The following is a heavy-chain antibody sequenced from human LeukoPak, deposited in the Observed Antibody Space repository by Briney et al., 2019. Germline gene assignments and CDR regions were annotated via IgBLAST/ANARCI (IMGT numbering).Heavy chain of an antibody. CDR2: INHSGGT. CDR3: ARFELGSPRGFDY. J-gene: IGHJ4*02. V-gene: IGHV4-34*01. D-gene: IGHD7-27*01. Sequence: PSETLSLTCAAYGGSFSGYYWSWIRQPPGKGLEWIGEINHSGGTNYNPSLKSRVTISVDTSKNQFSLKLSSVTAADTAVYYCARFELGSPRGFDYWGQGTLVTVSS. CDR1: GGSFSGYY.